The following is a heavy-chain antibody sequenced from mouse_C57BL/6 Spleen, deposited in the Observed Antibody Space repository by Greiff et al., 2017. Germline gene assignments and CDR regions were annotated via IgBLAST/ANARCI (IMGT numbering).Heavy chain of an antibody. V-gene: IGHV1-59*01. CDR2: IDPSDSYT. J-gene: IGHJ2*01. CDR3: ARGGYYGSSSFDY. Sequence: VKLQQPGAELVRPGTSVKLSCKASGYTFTSYWMHWVKQRPGQGLEWIGVIDPSDSYTNYNQKFKGKATLTVDTSSSTAYMQLSSLTSEDSAVYYCARGGYYGSSSFDYWGQGTTLTVSS. CDR1: GYTFTSYW. D-gene: IGHD1-1*01.